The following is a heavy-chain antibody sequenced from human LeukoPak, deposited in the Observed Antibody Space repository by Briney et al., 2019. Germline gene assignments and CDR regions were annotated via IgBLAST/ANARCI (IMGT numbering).Heavy chain of an antibody. V-gene: IGHV3-7*03. CDR1: GLAFKNYW. Sequence: GGSLRLSCLGTGLAFKNYWMTWVRQAPGKGLEWVANIHPDGSVKNYVDAVRGRFTISRDNAKNSLYLQLDNLRAEDTAVYYCAKRIAARSFDYWGQGTLVTVSS. CDR2: IHPDGSVK. CDR3: AKRIAARSFDY. J-gene: IGHJ4*02. D-gene: IGHD6-6*01.